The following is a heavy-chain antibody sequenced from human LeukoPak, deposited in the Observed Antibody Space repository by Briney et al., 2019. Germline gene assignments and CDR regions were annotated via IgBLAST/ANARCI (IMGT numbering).Heavy chain of an antibody. Sequence: GGSLRLSCAASGFSFSSFGMSWVRQAPGKGLEWVSGISGSGDSTYYADSVKGRFTISRDNSKNTLYVQMNSLRAEDTAVYYCARGAVYYMDIWGKGTTVTISS. CDR1: GFSFSSFG. CDR2: ISGSGDST. CDR3: ARGAVYYMDI. V-gene: IGHV3-23*01. J-gene: IGHJ6*03. D-gene: IGHD6-19*01.